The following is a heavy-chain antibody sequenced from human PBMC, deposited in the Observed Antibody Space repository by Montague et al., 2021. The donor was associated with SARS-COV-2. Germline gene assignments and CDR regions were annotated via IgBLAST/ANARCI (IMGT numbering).Heavy chain of an antibody. D-gene: IGHD2-21*02. CDR3: ARELQYNWFDP. V-gene: IGHV4-59*01. Sequence: SGTLSLTCTVSGGSIDSYYWSWLRQPPGKGLEWIGYIYYRGTTNYNPSLESRVTMSVDTSKNQFSLNLSSVTAADTAMYYCARELQYNWFDPWGQGTLVTVSS. CDR1: GGSIDSYY. CDR2: IYYRGTT. J-gene: IGHJ5*02.